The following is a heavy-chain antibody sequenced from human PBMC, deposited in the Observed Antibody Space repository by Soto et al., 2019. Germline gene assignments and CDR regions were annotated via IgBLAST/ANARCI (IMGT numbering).Heavy chain of an antibody. CDR2: IIPIFGTA. D-gene: IGHD6-19*01. Sequence: QVHLVQSGAEVKKPGSSVKVSCKASGGTFSSYAISWVRQAPGQGLEWMGGIIPIFGTANYAQKFQGRVTITADESTSTAYMELSILRSEDTGVYYCARERIAVAGTGGAFDIWGLGTMVTVSS. J-gene: IGHJ3*02. CDR1: GGTFSSYA. CDR3: ARERIAVAGTGGAFDI. V-gene: IGHV1-69*01.